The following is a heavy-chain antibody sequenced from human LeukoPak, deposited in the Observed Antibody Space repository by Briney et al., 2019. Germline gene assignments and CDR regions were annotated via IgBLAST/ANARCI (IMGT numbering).Heavy chain of an antibody. CDR2: INHSGST. Sequence: ASETLSLTCAVYGGSFSGCYWSWIRQPPGKGLEWIGEINHSGSTNYNPSLKSRVTISVDTSKNQFSLKLSSVTAADTAVYYCARAHLYYDFWSGQKSYYYYGMDVWGQGTTVTVSS. D-gene: IGHD3-3*01. J-gene: IGHJ6*02. CDR1: GGSFSGCY. V-gene: IGHV4-34*01. CDR3: ARAHLYYDFWSGQKSYYYYGMDV.